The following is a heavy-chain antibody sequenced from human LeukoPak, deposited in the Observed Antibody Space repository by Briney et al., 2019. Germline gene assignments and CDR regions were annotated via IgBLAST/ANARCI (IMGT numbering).Heavy chain of an antibody. J-gene: IGHJ4*02. CDR1: GGSISSYY. CDR2: IYYSGST. Sequence: SETLSLTCTVPGGSISSYYWSWIRQPPGKGLEWIGYIYYSGSTNYNPSLKSRVTISVDTSKNQFSLKLSSVTAADTAVYYCARLVQPTSLGWYFDYWGQGTLVTVSS. D-gene: IGHD2/OR15-2a*01. V-gene: IGHV4-59*01. CDR3: ARLVQPTSLGWYFDY.